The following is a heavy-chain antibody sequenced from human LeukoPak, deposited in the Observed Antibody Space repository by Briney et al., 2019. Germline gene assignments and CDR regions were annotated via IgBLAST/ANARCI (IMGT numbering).Heavy chain of an antibody. V-gene: IGHV3-49*04. J-gene: IGHJ6*03. CDR3: TRVRMYDEWLWGNYYYYMDV. Sequence: SGRSLRLSCTASGFTFGDYAMSWVRQAPGKGLEWVGFIRSKAYGGTTEYAASVKGRFTISRDDSKSIAYLQMNSLKTEDTAVYYCTRVRMYDEWLWGNYYYYMDVWGKGTTVTVSS. D-gene: IGHD3-3*01. CDR1: GFTFGDYA. CDR2: IRSKAYGGTT.